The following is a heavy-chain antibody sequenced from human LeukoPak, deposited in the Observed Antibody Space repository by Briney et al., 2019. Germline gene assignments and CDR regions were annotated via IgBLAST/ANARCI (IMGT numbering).Heavy chain of an antibody. Sequence: SETLSLTCAVYGGSFSGYYWSWIRQPPGKGLEWIGEINHSGSTNYNPSLKSRVTISVDTSENQFSLKLSSVTAADTAVYYCARGRVRTYYYYYYMDVWGKGTTVTVSS. CDR3: ARGRVRTYYYYYYMDV. V-gene: IGHV4-34*01. D-gene: IGHD2-2*01. CDR2: INHSGST. J-gene: IGHJ6*03. CDR1: GGSFSGYY.